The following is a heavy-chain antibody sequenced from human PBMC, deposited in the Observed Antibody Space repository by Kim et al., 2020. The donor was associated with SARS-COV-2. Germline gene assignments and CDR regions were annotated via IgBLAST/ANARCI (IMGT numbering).Heavy chain of an antibody. V-gene: IGHV3-15*01. D-gene: IGHD5-12*01. CDR1: GFTFSNAW. CDR3: TTRGYSGYERSGDY. CDR2: IKSKTDGGTT. J-gene: IGHJ4*02. Sequence: GGSLRLSCAASGFTFSNAWMSWVRQAPGKGLEWVGRIKSKTDGGTTDYAAPVKGRFTISRDDSKNTLYLQMNSLKTEDTAVYYCTTRGYSGYERSGDYWGQGTLVTVSS.